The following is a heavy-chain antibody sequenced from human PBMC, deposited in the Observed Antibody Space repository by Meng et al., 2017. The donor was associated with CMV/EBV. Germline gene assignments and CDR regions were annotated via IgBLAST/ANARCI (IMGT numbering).Heavy chain of an antibody. CDR3: ARDLGGGATTGNY. V-gene: IGHV3-7*01. CDR1: GFTFSSYW. J-gene: IGHJ4*02. Sequence: GESLKISCAASGFTFSSYWMSWVPQAPGKGLEWVANIKQDGSEKYYVDSVKGRFTISRDNAKNSLYLQMNSLRAEDTAVYYCARDLGGGATTGNYWGQGTLVTVSS. D-gene: IGHD1-26*01. CDR2: IKQDGSEK.